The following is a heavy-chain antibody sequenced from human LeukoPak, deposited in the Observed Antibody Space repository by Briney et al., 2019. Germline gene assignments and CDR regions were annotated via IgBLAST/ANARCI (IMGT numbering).Heavy chain of an antibody. CDR3: ARQIPGSGQGFDL. V-gene: IGHV3-23*01. D-gene: IGHD3-10*01. J-gene: IGHJ5*02. Sequence: GGALLLSFAAAGLPFSSYAMSWGRRAPGKGGGGVSVIIGNGGGTYYPDAMKVRFSISRDNSKHTLSLQMNSLRAADTAVYYCARQIPGSGQGFDLWGQGTLVAVSS. CDR2: IIGNGGGT. CDR1: GLPFSSYA.